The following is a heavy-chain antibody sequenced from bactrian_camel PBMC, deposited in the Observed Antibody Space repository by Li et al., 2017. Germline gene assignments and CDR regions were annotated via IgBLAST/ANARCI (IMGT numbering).Heavy chain of an antibody. J-gene: IGHJ4*01. CDR2: IDGDGTI. Sequence: HVQLVESGGGSVQAGRSLTLSCSTSSLNRVKFGYMSWFRQAPGKEREGVAAIDGDGTIAYAESVEGRFAISRDNPRNTLYLQMSSLKPEDTAMYYCATATDCRWTGYPTWTPMANYWGQGTQVTVS. CDR3: ATATDCRWTGYPTWTPMANY. CDR1: SLNRVKFGY. D-gene: IGHD1*01. V-gene: IGHV3S5*01.